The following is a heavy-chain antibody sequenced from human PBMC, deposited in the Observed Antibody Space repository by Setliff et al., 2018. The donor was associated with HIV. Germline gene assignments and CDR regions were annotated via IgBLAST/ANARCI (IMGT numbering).Heavy chain of an antibody. J-gene: IGHJ4*02. CDR2: IYYSGST. D-gene: IGHD3-3*01. CDR3: ARGFLSIFGVISYFDY. V-gene: IGHV4-59*11. Sequence: SETLSLTCTVSGGSISSHYWSWIRQPPGKGLEWIGYIYYSGSTNYNPSLKSRVTISVDTSKNQFSLKMTSVTAADTAVYYCARGFLSIFGVISYFDYWGQGTLVTVSS. CDR1: GGSISSHY.